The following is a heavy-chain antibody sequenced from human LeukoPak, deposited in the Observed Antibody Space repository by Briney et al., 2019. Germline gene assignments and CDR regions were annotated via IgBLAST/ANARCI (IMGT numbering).Heavy chain of an antibody. CDR3: ARALTSGSYYGVLDY. CDR1: GFTFSSYG. V-gene: IGHV3-66*01. CDR2: IYSGGST. Sequence: GGSLRLSCAASGFTFSSYGMHWVRQAPGKGLEWVSVIYSGGSTYYADSVKGRFTISRDNSMNTVYLQMNSLRAEDTAVYYCARALTSGSYYGVLDYWGQGTLVTVSS. D-gene: IGHD1-26*01. J-gene: IGHJ4*02.